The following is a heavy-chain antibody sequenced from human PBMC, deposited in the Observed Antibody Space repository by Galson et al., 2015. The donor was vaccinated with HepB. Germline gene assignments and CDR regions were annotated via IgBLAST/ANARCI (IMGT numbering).Heavy chain of an antibody. D-gene: IGHD3-9*01. CDR3: ARDSRPLNDAFDI. CDR2: IYYSGST. J-gene: IGHJ3*02. Sequence: TLSLTCTVSGGSISSGDYYWSWIRQPPGKGLEWIGYIYYSGSTYYNPSLKSRVTISVDTSKSQFSLKLSSVTAADTAVYYCARDSRPLNDAFDIWGQGTMVTVSS. CDR1: GGSISSGDYY. V-gene: IGHV4-30-4*01.